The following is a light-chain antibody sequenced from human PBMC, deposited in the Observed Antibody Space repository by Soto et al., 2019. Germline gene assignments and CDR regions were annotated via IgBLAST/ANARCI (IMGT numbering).Light chain of an antibody. CDR2: KVS. Sequence: DIQMTQFPSTLSASVGDRVTITCRASQSLGSALAWYQQQPGKAPKFLIYKVSTLQSGVPSRFSGSGSETEFTLTISSLQPDDFGTYYCQKHKSYPRTFGQATKVDFK. CDR3: QKHKSYPRT. J-gene: IGKJ1*01. V-gene: IGKV1-5*03. CDR1: QSLGSA.